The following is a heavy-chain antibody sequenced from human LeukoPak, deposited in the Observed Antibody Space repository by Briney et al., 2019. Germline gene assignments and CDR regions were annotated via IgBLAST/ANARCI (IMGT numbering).Heavy chain of an antibody. CDR2: ISSSSSYI. CDR3: ARAMYSSGWHNAFDI. CDR1: GFTFSSYS. Sequence: GGSLRLSCAASGFTFSSYSMNWVRQAPGKGLEWVSSISSSSSYIYYADSVKGRFTISRDNAKNSLYLQMNSLRAEDTAVYYCARAMYSSGWHNAFDIWGQGTMVTVSS. D-gene: IGHD6-19*01. J-gene: IGHJ3*02. V-gene: IGHV3-21*01.